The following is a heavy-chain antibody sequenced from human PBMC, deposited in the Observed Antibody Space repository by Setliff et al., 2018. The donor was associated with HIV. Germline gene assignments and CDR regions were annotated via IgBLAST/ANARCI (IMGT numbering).Heavy chain of an antibody. CDR1: GYTFTSYY. Sequence: ASVKVSCKASGYTFTSYYLHWVRQAPGQGLEWMGIINPSGGSTTYAQKFQGRVTMTRDTSASTVYMELSSLRSEDTAVYYCARYNWHPLGYRFDYWGQGTLVTVSS. CDR2: INPSGGST. V-gene: IGHV1-46*01. CDR3: ARYNWHPLGYRFDY. D-gene: IGHD1-20*01. J-gene: IGHJ4*02.